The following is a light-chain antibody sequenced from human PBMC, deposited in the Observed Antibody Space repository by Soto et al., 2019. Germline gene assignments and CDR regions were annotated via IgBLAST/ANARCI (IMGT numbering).Light chain of an antibody. CDR1: QSISSSY. CDR3: QQYDSSPRT. V-gene: IGKV3-20*01. CDR2: GAS. Sequence: IVLTQSPGTLSLSPGESATLSCRASQSISSSYLAWYQQKPGLTPRLLISGASNRAAGIPDRFSGSGSGTDFTLTISRLEPEDFAVYYCQQYDSSPRTFGQGTKVDIK. J-gene: IGKJ1*01.